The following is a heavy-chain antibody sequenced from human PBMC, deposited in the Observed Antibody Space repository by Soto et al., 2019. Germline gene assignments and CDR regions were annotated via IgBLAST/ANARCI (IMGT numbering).Heavy chain of an antibody. V-gene: IGHV3-21*06. CDR2: ISSTTNYI. CDR3: ARESEDLTSNFDY. J-gene: IGHJ4*02. CDR1: GFTFTRYS. Sequence: GGSLRLSCAASGFTFTRYSMNWVRQAPGKGLEWVSSISSTTNYIYYGDYMKGRFTISRDNGKNSLYLEMHSLRAEDTAVYYCARESEDLTSNFDYWGQGTLVTVSS.